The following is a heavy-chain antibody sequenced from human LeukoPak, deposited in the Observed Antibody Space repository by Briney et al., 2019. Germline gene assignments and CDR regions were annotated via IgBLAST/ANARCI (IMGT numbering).Heavy chain of an antibody. CDR1: GFIFSSYG. CDR2: ISGGGGST. D-gene: IGHD2-2*01. CDR3: ANLYGAPGYCCSTICLPGYFDY. Sequence: PGGSLRLSCAASGFIFSSYGMNWVRQAPGKGLEWVSAISGGGGSTYYADSVKGRFTISRDNSKNTLYLQMNSLRAEDTAVYYCANLYGAPGYCCSTICLPGYFDYWGRGTLVTVSS. J-gene: IGHJ4*02. V-gene: IGHV3-23*01.